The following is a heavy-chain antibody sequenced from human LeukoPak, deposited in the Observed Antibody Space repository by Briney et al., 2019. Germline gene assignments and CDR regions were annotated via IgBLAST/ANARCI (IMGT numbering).Heavy chain of an antibody. CDR1: GYTFTSYG. D-gene: IGHD4-23*01. Sequence: GASVKVSCKASGYTFTSYGISWVRQAPGQGLEWMGWTSAYNGHTNYAQKFQGRVTMTTDTSTSTAYMELRSLRSDDTAVYYCAITYGGNSIDEYYFDYWGQGTLVTVSS. CDR2: TSAYNGHT. J-gene: IGHJ4*02. CDR3: AITYGGNSIDEYYFDY. V-gene: IGHV1-18*01.